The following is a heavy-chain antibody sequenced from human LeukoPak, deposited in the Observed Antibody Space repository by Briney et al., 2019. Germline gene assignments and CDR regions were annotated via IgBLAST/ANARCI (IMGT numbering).Heavy chain of an antibody. Sequence: PGGSLRLSCAASGFTFSSYGMHWVRQAPGKGLEWVAFIRHDGSNKYYADSVKGRFTISRDNSKNTLYLQMNSLRAEDTAVYYCAKDQRQWLRLSYYYYGMDVWGQGTTVTVSS. CDR2: IRHDGSNK. D-gene: IGHD5-12*01. CDR3: AKDQRQWLRLSYYYYGMDV. J-gene: IGHJ6*02. CDR1: GFTFSSYG. V-gene: IGHV3-30*02.